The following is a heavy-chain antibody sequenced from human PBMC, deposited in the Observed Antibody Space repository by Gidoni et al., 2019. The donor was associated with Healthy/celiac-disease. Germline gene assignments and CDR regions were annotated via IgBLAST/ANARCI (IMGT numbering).Heavy chain of an antibody. Sequence: EVQLVETGGGLIQPGGSLRLSCAASGFTVSRNYMSWVRQAPGKGLEWVSVIYRGGSTYYADSVKGRFTISRDNSKNTLYLQMNSLRAEDTAVYYCARGKRDLIEVYSSSWYYFDYLGQGTLVTVSS. D-gene: IGHD6-13*01. CDR1: GFTVSRNY. J-gene: IGHJ4*02. CDR3: ARGKRDLIEVYSSSWYYFDY. V-gene: IGHV3-53*02. CDR2: IYRGGST.